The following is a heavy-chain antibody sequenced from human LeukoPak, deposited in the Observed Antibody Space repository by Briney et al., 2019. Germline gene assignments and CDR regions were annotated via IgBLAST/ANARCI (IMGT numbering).Heavy chain of an antibody. J-gene: IGHJ3*02. Sequence: PGGSLRLSCAASGFTFSSYDMSWVRQAPGKGLEWVAVISYDGSNKYYADSVKGRFTISRDNSKNTLYLQMNSLRAEDTAVYYCASERGASFDIWGQGTMVTVSS. CDR3: ASERGASFDI. D-gene: IGHD1-1*01. CDR2: ISYDGSNK. CDR1: GFTFSSYD. V-gene: IGHV3-30*03.